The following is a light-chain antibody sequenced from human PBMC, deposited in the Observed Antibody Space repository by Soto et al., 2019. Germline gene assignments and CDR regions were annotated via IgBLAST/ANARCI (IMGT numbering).Light chain of an antibody. V-gene: IGLV2-8*01. J-gene: IGLJ3*02. Sequence: QSALTQPPSASGSPGQSVTISCTGTSSDVGGYNYVSWYQQYPGRAPKLMIYEVTKRPSGVPDRFSGSKSVNTASLTVSGLQAEDEADYYCSSYAASNNFYFVFGGGTKL. CDR1: SSDVGGYNY. CDR2: EVT. CDR3: SSYAASNNFYFV.